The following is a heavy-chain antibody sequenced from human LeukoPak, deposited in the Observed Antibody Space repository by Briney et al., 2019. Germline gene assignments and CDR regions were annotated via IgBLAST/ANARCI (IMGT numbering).Heavy chain of an antibody. CDR1: GFTFSSYA. D-gene: IGHD3-22*01. CDR2: ISYDGSNK. V-gene: IGHV3-30*04. J-gene: IGHJ4*02. CDR3: AKSMLTMIVVVTA. Sequence: GGSLRLSCAASGFTFSSYAMHWVRQAPGKGLEWVAVISYDGSNKYYADSVKGRFTISRDNSKNTLYLQMNSLRAEDTAVYYCAKSMLTMIVVVTAWGQGTLVTVSS.